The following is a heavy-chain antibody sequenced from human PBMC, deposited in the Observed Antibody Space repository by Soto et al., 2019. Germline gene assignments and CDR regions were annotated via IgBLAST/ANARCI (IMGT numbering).Heavy chain of an antibody. V-gene: IGHV4-61*01. CDR2: IYYSGST. Sequence: SETLSLTYTVSGGSVSSGSYYWSWIRQPPGKGLEWIGYIYYSGSTNYNPSLKSRVTISVDTSKNQFSLKLSSVTAADTAVYYCARRVRQLVWDYWGQGTLVTVSS. D-gene: IGHD6-6*01. CDR3: ARRVRQLVWDY. J-gene: IGHJ4*02. CDR1: GGSVSSGSYY.